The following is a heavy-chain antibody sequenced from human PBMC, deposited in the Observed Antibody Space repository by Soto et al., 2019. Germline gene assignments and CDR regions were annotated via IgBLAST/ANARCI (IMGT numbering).Heavy chain of an antibody. J-gene: IGHJ4*02. CDR2: IIPMLRMS. D-gene: IGHD3-10*01. CDR1: AGTFDSYT. V-gene: IGHV1-69*02. Sequence: QVQLVQSGAEVKKPGSSVKVSCSASAGTFDSYTISWVRQVPGQRLEWMGRIIPMLRMSNFAQNFQGRVSMTAAESTSTVSMVLSSLRSEDTGVYFCATNYGSGSTPFDHWGQGTPVTVTS. CDR3: ATNYGSGSTPFDH.